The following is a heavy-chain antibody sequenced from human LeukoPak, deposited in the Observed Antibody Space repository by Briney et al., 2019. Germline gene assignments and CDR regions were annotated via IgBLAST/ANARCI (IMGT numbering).Heavy chain of an antibody. CDR3: AKVLTGYCGSTSCPFDS. CDR2: ISGSTGST. Sequence: GGSLRLSCAVSGFTFSSYAMSWVRQAPGKGLEWVSHISGSTGSTYYADSVKGRFTISRDNSKDTLFLQMSSLRAEDTAVYYCAKVLTGYCGSTSCPFDSWGQGTPVTVSS. D-gene: IGHD2-2*01. V-gene: IGHV3-23*01. J-gene: IGHJ4*02. CDR1: GFTFSSYA.